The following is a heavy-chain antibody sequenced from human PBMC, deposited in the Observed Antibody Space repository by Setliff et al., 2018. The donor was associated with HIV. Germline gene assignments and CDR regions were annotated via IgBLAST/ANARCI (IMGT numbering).Heavy chain of an antibody. Sequence: ASVQVSCKASGYTFTNYAMHWVRQAPGQRLEWMGWINAGNGDTKYSQKFQGRVTFTWDTSASTAYMELSSLRSEDTALYYCARDSGDDYSDYYYYGMDVWGQGTTVTVSS. D-gene: IGHD4-4*01. CDR3: ARDSGDDYSDYYYYGMDV. J-gene: IGHJ6*02. CDR1: GYTFTNYA. V-gene: IGHV1-3*01. CDR2: INAGNGDT.